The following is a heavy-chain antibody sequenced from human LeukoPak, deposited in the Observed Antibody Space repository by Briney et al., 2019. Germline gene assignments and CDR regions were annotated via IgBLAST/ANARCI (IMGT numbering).Heavy chain of an antibody. CDR3: VRSYDSRGYFFYFDF. Sequence: PGGSLRLSCAASGFTFRSHEMNWVRQAPGKGLERIAYISSTGYTINYAESVQGRFTISRDNVKNSLALQMNSLRAEDTAVYYCVRSYDSRGYFFYFDFWGQGTRVTISS. CDR1: GFTFRSHE. J-gene: IGHJ4*02. D-gene: IGHD3-22*01. CDR2: ISSTGYTI. V-gene: IGHV3-48*03.